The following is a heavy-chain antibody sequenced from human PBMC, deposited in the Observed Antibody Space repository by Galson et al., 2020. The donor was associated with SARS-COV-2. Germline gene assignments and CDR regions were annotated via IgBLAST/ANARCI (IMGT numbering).Heavy chain of an antibody. CDR2: IYYSGST. CDR3: ARDKAARITILGVADDWFDP. V-gene: IGHV4-31*03. D-gene: IGHD3-3*01. CDR1: GGSISSGGYY. Sequence: SQTLSLTCTVSGGSISSGGYYWSWIRQHPGKGLEWIGYIYYSGSTYYNPSLKSRVTISVDTSKNQFSLKLSSVTAADTAVYYCARDKAARITILGVADDWFDPWGQGTLVTVSS. J-gene: IGHJ5*02.